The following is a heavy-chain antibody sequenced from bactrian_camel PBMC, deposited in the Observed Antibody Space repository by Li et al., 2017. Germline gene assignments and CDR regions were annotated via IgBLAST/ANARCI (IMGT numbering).Heavy chain of an antibody. V-gene: IGHV3S60*01. CDR2: IYTNDMT. Sequence: VQLVESGGGSVQAGGSLRLSCHTSGFRFDDSDMAWYRQAPGDECGLVPLIYTNDMTYYADSVKGRFTISQDYAKSTFHLQMNSLQPEDAAVYYCAADRDVYALTSTTSCLTPFYHWGQGTQVTVS. J-gene: IGHJ4*01. D-gene: IGHD1*01. CDR1: GFRFDDSD. CDR3: AADRDVYALTSTTSCLTPFYH.